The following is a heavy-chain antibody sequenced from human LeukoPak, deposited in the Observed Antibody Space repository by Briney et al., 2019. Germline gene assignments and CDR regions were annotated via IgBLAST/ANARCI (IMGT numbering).Heavy chain of an antibody. CDR3: ARDLRGSGWYEEGYFDY. CDR1: GDSVSSNSAA. Sequence: SQTLSLTCAISGDSVSSNSAAWNWIRHSPSSGLEWLGRTYYRSKWYNDYAVSVKSRITINPDTSKNQFSLQLNSVTPEDTAVYYCARDLRGSGWYEEGYFDYWGQGTLVTVSS. D-gene: IGHD6-19*01. V-gene: IGHV6-1*01. CDR2: TYYRSKWYN. J-gene: IGHJ4*02.